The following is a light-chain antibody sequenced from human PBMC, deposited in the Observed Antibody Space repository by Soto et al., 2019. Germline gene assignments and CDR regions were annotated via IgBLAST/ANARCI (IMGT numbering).Light chain of an antibody. CDR1: QGIGST. J-gene: IGKJ1*01. Sequence: EIVMTQSPATLSVSPGERATLSCRASQGIGSTLAWYQQKPGQTPKLLIYGASSRATGIPDRFSGSGSGTDFTLTISRLEPEDFAVYYCQQYGSSPPVTFGQGTKVEIK. V-gene: IGKV3-20*01. CDR2: GAS. CDR3: QQYGSSPPVT.